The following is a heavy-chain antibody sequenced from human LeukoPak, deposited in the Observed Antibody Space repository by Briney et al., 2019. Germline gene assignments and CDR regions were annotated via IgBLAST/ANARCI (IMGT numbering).Heavy chain of an antibody. J-gene: IGHJ4*02. CDR2: INSDGSST. Sequence: PGGSLRLSCAASGFTFSSDWMHWVRQVPGEGLVWVSRINSDGSSTAYADSVRGRFTISRDSSKNTLYLQMNSLRAEDTAVYYCAKFYDILTGYFDYWGQGTLVTVSS. V-gene: IGHV3-74*01. CDR1: GFTFSSDW. CDR3: AKFYDILTGYFDY. D-gene: IGHD3-9*01.